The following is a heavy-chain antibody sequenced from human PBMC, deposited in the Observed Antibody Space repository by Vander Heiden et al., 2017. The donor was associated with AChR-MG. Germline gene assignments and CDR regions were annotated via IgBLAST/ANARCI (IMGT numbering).Heavy chain of an antibody. CDR1: GGSISSGDYY. V-gene: IGHV4-30-4*01. Sequence: QVQLQESGPGLVKPSQTLSLPCTVSGGSISSGDYYWSWIRQPPGKGLEWIGYIYYSGSTYYNPSLKSRVTISVDTSKNQFSLKLSSVTAADTAVYYCARDLDYGDYGRWFDPWGQGTLVTVSS. CDR2: IYYSGST. D-gene: IGHD4-17*01. J-gene: IGHJ5*02. CDR3: ARDLDYGDYGRWFDP.